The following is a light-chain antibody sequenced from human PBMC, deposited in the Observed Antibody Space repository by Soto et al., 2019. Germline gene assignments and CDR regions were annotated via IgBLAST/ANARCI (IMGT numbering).Light chain of an antibody. Sequence: DIQLTQSPSFLSASVGDRVTITCRASQGISSYLAWYQQKPGKAPKLLIYAASTLQSWVPSRFSGSGSGTEFTLTISSLQPEDFATYYCQQLNSYLTFGGGTKVEIK. CDR3: QQLNSYLT. CDR1: QGISSY. J-gene: IGKJ4*01. CDR2: AAS. V-gene: IGKV1-9*01.